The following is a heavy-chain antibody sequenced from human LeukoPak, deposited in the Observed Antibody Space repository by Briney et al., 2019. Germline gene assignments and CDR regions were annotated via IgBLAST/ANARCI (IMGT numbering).Heavy chain of an antibody. J-gene: IGHJ4*02. D-gene: IGHD1-20*01. V-gene: IGHV1-69*05. CDR2: IIPIFGTA. CDR3: ARVNFEGYNWNYVDY. Sequence: GSSVKVSCKASGGTFSSYAISWVRQAPGQGLEWMGGIIPIFGTANYAQKFQGRVTITTDESTSTAYMELSSLRSEDTAVYYCARVNFEGYNWNYVDYWGQGNLVTVSS. CDR1: GGTFSSYA.